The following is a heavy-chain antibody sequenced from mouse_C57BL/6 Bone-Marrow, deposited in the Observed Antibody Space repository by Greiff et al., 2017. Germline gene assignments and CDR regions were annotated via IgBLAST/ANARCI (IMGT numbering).Heavy chain of an antibody. CDR2: ISSGGDYI. V-gene: IGHV5-9-1*02. CDR3: TRDDYSNLYYFDY. Sequence: EVKLEESGEGLVKPGGSLKLSCAASGFTFSSYAMSWVRQTPEKRLEWVAYISSGGDYIYYADTVKGRFTISRDNARNTLYLQMSSLKSEDTAMYYCTRDDYSNLYYFDYWGQGTTLTVSS. CDR1: GFTFSSYA. D-gene: IGHD2-5*01. J-gene: IGHJ2*01.